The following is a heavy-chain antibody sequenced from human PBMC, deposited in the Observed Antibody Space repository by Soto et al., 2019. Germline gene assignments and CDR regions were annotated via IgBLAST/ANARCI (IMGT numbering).Heavy chain of an antibody. CDR2: IYYSGST. J-gene: IGHJ4*02. Sequence: SETLSLTCTVSGGSISSVDYYWSWIRQPPGKGLEWIGYIYYSGSTYYNPSLKSRVTISVDTSKNQFSLKLSSVTAADTAVYYCARVVDYYDSSGYYHPHFDYWGQGTLVTVSS. V-gene: IGHV4-30-4*01. D-gene: IGHD3-22*01. CDR1: GGSISSVDYY. CDR3: ARVVDYYDSSGYYHPHFDY.